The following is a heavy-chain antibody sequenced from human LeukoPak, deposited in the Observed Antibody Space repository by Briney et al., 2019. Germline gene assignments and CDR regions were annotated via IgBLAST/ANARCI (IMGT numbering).Heavy chain of an antibody. D-gene: IGHD3-10*01. Sequence: SETLSLTCTVSGGSISSSSYYWGWIRQPPGKGLEWIGSIYYSGSTYYNPSLKSRVTISVDTSKNQFSLKLSSVTAADTAAYYCAREPSGDDAFDIWGQGTMVTVSS. V-gene: IGHV4-39*02. CDR2: IYYSGST. CDR1: GGSISSSSYY. CDR3: AREPSGDDAFDI. J-gene: IGHJ3*02.